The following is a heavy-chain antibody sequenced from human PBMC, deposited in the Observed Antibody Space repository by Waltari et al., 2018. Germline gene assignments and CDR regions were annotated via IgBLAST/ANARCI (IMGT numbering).Heavy chain of an antibody. J-gene: IGHJ4*02. Sequence: QVQLVQSGAEVKKPGASVKVSCKASGYTFTGYYMHWVRQAPGQGLEWMGWSNPNSGGTNYAQKFQGRVTMTRDTSISTAYMELSRLRSDDTAVYYWAREVREDVVVVGSVGYWGQGTLVTVSS. V-gene: IGHV1-2*02. CDR3: AREVREDVVVVGSVGY. CDR1: GYTFTGYY. CDR2: SNPNSGGT. D-gene: IGHD2-15*01.